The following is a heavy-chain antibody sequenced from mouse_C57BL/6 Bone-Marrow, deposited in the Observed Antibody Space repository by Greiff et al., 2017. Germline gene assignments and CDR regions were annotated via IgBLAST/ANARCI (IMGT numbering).Heavy chain of an antibody. Sequence: QVQLQQSGPELVKPGASVKISCKASGYAFSSSWMNWVKQRPGKGLEWIGRIYPGDGDTNYNGKFKGKATLTADKSSSTAYMQLSSLTSEDSAVYCGARDYGRGYWYFDVWGTGTTVTVSS. J-gene: IGHJ1*03. V-gene: IGHV1-82*01. CDR2: IYPGDGDT. CDR3: ARDYGRGYWYFDV. CDR1: GYAFSSSW. D-gene: IGHD1-1*01.